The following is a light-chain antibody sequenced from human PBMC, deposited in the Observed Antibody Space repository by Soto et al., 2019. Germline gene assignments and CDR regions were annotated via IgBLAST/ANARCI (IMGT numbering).Light chain of an antibody. CDR3: CSYAGSYTVV. CDR1: SSDVGGYNY. Sequence: QSVLTQPRSVSGSPGQSVTISCTGTSSDVGGYNYVSWYQQHPDKAPKLMIYDVTKRPSGVPDRFSGSKSDNTASLTISGLQAEDEADYYCCSYAGSYTVVFGGGTKVTVL. CDR2: DVT. J-gene: IGLJ2*01. V-gene: IGLV2-11*01.